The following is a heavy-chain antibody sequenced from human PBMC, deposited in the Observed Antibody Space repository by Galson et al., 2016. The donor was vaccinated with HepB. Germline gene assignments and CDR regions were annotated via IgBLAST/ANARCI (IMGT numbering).Heavy chain of an antibody. D-gene: IGHD6-13*01. CDR1: GFIFNHYG. CDR2: IYSGGAI. J-gene: IGHJ5*01. V-gene: IGHV3-53*01. CDR3: ARDPGRVAAAGHLDS. Sequence: LRLSCAASGFIFNHYGIHWVRQAPGKGLEWVAIIYSGGAIYYADSVKGRFTISRDNPKNTLYLQMDGLRVEDTAVYYCARDPGRVAAAGHLDSWGQGTLVTVS.